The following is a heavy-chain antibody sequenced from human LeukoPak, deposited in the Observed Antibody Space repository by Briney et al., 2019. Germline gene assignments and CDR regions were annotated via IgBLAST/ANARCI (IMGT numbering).Heavy chain of an antibody. CDR1: GGSISSGDYY. J-gene: IGHJ4*02. CDR2: IYYSGST. D-gene: IGHD6-19*01. V-gene: IGHV4-30-4*08. CDR3: ARARTTYRYSSGWYFDY. Sequence: TLSLTCTVSGGSISSGDYYWSWIRQPPGKGLEWIGYIYYSGSTYYNPSLRSRVTISVDTSKNQFSLKLSSVTAADTAVYYCARARTTYRYSSGWYFDYWGQGTLVTVSS.